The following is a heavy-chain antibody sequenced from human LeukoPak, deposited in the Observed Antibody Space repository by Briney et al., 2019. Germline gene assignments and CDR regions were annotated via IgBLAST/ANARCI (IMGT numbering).Heavy chain of an antibody. CDR1: GFTFSSYW. J-gene: IGHJ4*02. D-gene: IGHD6-19*01. Sequence: GGSLRLSCAASGFTFSSYWMSWVRQAPGKGLEWVANIKQDGSEKYYVDSVKGRFTISRDNAKNSLYLQMNSLRDEDTAVYYCARDPWGAVAGESFDYWGQGTLVTVSS. V-gene: IGHV3-7*01. CDR3: ARDPWGAVAGESFDY. CDR2: IKQDGSEK.